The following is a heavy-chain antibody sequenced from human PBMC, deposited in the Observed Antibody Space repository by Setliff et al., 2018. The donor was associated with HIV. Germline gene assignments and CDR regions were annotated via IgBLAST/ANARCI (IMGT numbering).Heavy chain of an antibody. CDR2: IYTSGSV. CDR3: ARRWGIRGYSS. J-gene: IGHJ5*02. Sequence: SETLSLTCTVSGGSISSYYWSWIRQPPGKGLEWIGYIYTSGSVNYNPSLNSRVTISVDTSKNQFSLKLYSVTAADTSVYYCARRWGIRGYSSWGQGTLVTVSS. D-gene: IGHD5-18*01. V-gene: IGHV4-4*09. CDR1: GGSISSYY.